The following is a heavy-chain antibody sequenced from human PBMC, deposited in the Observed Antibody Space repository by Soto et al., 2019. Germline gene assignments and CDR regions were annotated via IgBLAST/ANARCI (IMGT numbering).Heavy chain of an antibody. J-gene: IGHJ4*02. Sequence: QVQLQESGPGLVKPSETLSLTCTVPGGSISSYYWSWIRQPPGKGLEWIGYIYYSGSTNYNPSLKSRVTISVDTSKNQFSLKLSSVTAADTAVYYCARSSLPWSGYQYFDYWGQGTLVTVSS. V-gene: IGHV4-59*01. CDR1: GGSISSYY. CDR3: ARSSLPWSGYQYFDY. CDR2: IYYSGST. D-gene: IGHD3-3*01.